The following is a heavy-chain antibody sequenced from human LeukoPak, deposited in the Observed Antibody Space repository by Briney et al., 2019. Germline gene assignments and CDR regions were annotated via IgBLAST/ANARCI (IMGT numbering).Heavy chain of an antibody. Sequence: PGGSLRLSCAASGFTFNSYGMSWVRQAPGKGLEWVSVISGSGGSTYYADSVKGRFTISRDNSKNTLYLQMNSLRAEDTAVYYCATRTVWFGEFRDFDYWGQGTLVTVSS. CDR2: ISGSGGST. CDR3: ATRTVWFGEFRDFDY. D-gene: IGHD3-10*01. V-gene: IGHV3-23*01. CDR1: GFTFNSYG. J-gene: IGHJ4*02.